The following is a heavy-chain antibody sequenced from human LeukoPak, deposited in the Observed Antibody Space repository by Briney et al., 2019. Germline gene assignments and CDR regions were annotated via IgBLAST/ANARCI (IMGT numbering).Heavy chain of an antibody. J-gene: IGHJ6*02. CDR3: ATPNGYYDFWSGKKYGMDV. CDR2: ISAYNGNT. V-gene: IGHV1-18*01. CDR1: GYTFISYG. D-gene: IGHD3-3*01. Sequence: ASVKVSCKASGYTFISYGISWVRQAPGQGLEWMGWISAYNGNTNYAQKFQGRVTMTEDTSTDTAYMELSSLRSEDTAVYYCATPNGYYDFWSGKKYGMDVWGQGTTVTVSS.